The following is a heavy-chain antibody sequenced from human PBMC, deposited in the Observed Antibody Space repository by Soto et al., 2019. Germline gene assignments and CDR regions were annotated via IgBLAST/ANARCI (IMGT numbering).Heavy chain of an antibody. Sequence: SETLSRTCTVSGGSISSYFWSLIRQPAGKGLEWIGRIYTSGSTNYDPSLKSRVTMSVATSKNQFSMKLSSVTAAETAVYYCARAATEYNWFDPWAQGTLIPVSS. CDR3: ARAATEYNWFDP. CDR1: GGSISSYF. J-gene: IGHJ5*02. V-gene: IGHV4-4*07. D-gene: IGHD1-26*01. CDR2: IYTSGST.